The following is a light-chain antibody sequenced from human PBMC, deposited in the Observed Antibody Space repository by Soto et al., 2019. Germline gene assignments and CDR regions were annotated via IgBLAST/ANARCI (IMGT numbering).Light chain of an antibody. V-gene: IGKV3-11*01. CDR1: QSIGSD. CDR3: QQRAKWPRT. Sequence: EIVLTQSPATLSLSPGERATLSCRASQSIGSDLAWYQQRPGQAPRLLIYDASNRAPGIPARFGGSGSGTDFTLTISSLEPEDFAVYHCQQRAKWPRTFGQGTMVDIK. CDR2: DAS. J-gene: IGKJ1*01.